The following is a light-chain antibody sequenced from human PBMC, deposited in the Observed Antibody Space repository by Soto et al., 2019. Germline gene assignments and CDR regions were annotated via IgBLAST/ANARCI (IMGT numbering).Light chain of an antibody. CDR3: QQYDNWPPMT. V-gene: IGKV3-15*01. J-gene: IGKJ5*01. CDR1: QSVSSN. Sequence: IVMTQTPATLSVSPGERATLSCRASQSVSSNLAWYQQKHGQAPRLLIYGASTRATGIPARFSGSGSGTEFTLTISSLQSEDFAVYYCQQYDNWPPMTFGQGTRLEIK. CDR2: GAS.